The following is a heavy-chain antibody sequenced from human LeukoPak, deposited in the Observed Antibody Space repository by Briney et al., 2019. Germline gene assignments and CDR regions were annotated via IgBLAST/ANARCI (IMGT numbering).Heavy chain of an antibody. V-gene: IGHV1-24*01. J-gene: IGHJ6*02. CDR2: FDPEDGET. D-gene: IGHD3-10*01. Sequence: ASVNVSCKVSGYTLTDLSMNWDRQAPGKGLEWLGGFDPEDGETIYAQKFQGRVTLAEDTSTDTAYMELSSLRSEDTAAYYCATDIPRRVRGVVYSSFGMDVWGQGTTVTVSS. CDR3: ATDIPRRVRGVVYSSFGMDV. CDR1: GYTLTDLS.